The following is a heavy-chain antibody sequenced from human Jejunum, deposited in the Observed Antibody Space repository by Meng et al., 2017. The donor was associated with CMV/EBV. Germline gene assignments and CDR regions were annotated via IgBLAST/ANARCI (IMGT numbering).Heavy chain of an antibody. CDR2: FYAGGST. CDR3: EGGVGGGQSDY. CDR1: GFSISSSC. Sequence: LACSGAGFSISSSCVSGLGGAQGRGVGWVCVFYAGGSTCYTDNVKDRFTLSRNNSKNTLNLQKASLRGGASAVYYGEGGVGGGQSDYWGQGTLVTVSS. V-gene: IGHV3-53*01. D-gene: IGHD3-10*01. J-gene: IGHJ4*02.